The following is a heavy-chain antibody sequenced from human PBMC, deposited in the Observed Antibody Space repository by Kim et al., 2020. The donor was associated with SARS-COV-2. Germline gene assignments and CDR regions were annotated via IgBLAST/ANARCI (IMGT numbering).Heavy chain of an antibody. CDR1: RFTFNGFS. Sequence: GGSLRLSCVVSRFTFNGFSMTWIRQAPGKGLEWISSIISTGPTTYYADSVRGRFIISRDNARNSLSLQMNNLRADDTAIYYCARNVTVTRGSFLVYFDHWGRGTVVTVS. CDR2: IISTGPTT. D-gene: IGHD1-20*01. CDR3: ARNVTVTRGSFLVYFDH. V-gene: IGHV3-11*01. J-gene: IGHJ1*01.